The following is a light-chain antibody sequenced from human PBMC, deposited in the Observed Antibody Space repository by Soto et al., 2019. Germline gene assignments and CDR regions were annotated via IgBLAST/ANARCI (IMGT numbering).Light chain of an antibody. CDR1: SSNIGSNY. J-gene: IGLJ3*02. V-gene: IGLV1-47*01. CDR3: AAWDDSRSGQV. Sequence: QSVLTQPPSASGTPGQRVTISCSGSSSNIGSNYVYWYQQLPGTAPKLLIYRNNQRPSGVPDRFSGSKSGTSASLAISGLRSEDEADYYCAAWDDSRSGQVFGGGTQLTVL. CDR2: RNN.